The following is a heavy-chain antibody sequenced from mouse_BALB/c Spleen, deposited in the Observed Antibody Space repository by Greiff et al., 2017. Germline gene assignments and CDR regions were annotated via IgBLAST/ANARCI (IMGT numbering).Heavy chain of an antibody. D-gene: IGHD2-13*01. CDR3: ARDGDYKDY. V-gene: IGHV5-4*02. Sequence: EVKLVESGGGLVKPGGSLKLSCAASGFTFSDYYMYWVRQTPEKRLEWVATISEGGSYTYYPDSVKGRFTISRDNAKNNLYLQMSSLKSEDTAMYYCARDGDYKDYWGQGTSVTVSS. J-gene: IGHJ4*01. CDR2: ISEGGSYT. CDR1: GFTFSDYY.